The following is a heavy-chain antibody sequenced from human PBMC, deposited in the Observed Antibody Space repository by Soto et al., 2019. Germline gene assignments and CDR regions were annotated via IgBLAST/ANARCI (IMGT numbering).Heavy chain of an antibody. V-gene: IGHV4-31*03. Sequence: PSETLSLTCTVSGGSISSGGYYWSWIRQHPGKGLEWIGYIYYSGSTYYNPSLKSRVTISVDTSKNQFSLKLSSVTAADTAVYYCAKPQYYYDNSGGAFDIWGQGTMVTVSS. D-gene: IGHD3-22*01. J-gene: IGHJ3*02. CDR2: IYYSGST. CDR3: AKPQYYYDNSGGAFDI. CDR1: GGSISSGGYY.